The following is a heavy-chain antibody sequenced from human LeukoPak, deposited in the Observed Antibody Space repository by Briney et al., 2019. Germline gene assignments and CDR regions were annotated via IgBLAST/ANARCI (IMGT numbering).Heavy chain of an antibody. J-gene: IGHJ4*02. CDR2: ISAYYGNT. Sequence: ASVKVSCKASGYTFTTYAISWVRQAPGQGLEWMGWISAYYGNTTYAQKFQGRVTMTTDTSTSTAYMELRSLRSDDTAVYYCARDVWFGERNFDYWGQGTLVTVSS. CDR1: GYTFTTYA. V-gene: IGHV1-18*01. D-gene: IGHD3-10*01. CDR3: ARDVWFGERNFDY.